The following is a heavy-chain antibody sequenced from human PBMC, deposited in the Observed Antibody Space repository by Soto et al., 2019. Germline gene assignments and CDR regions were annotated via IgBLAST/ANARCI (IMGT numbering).Heavy chain of an antibody. V-gene: IGHV4-34*01. Sequence: SETLSLTCAVYGESFSGYIWTWIRQTPGKGLQWIGQINHSGSASYNPSIKSRVTKSEHTSNSQISMKLRSETAADTVVYYCARGLITGSHYSGGWYYFDSWGQGTQVTVS. CDR2: INHSGSA. CDR1: GESFSGYI. CDR3: ARGLITGSHYSGGWYYFDS. J-gene: IGHJ4*02. D-gene: IGHD6-19*01.